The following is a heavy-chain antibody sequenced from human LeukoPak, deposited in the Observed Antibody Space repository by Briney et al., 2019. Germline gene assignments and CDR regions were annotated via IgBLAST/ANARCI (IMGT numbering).Heavy chain of an antibody. CDR1: GFTFDDYA. CDR3: AKGGYGNQDAFDI. D-gene: IGHD5-12*01. CDR2: ISWNSGSI. J-gene: IGHJ3*02. V-gene: IGHV3-9*03. Sequence: GGSLRLSCAASGFTFDDYAMHWVRQAPGKGLEWVSGISWNSGSIGYADSVKGRFTISRDNAKNSLYLQMNSLRAEDMALHYCAKGGYGNQDAFDIWGQGTMVTVSS.